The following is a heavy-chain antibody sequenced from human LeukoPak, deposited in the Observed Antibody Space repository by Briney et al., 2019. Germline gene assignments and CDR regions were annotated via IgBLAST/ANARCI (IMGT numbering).Heavy chain of an antibody. D-gene: IGHD3-22*01. V-gene: IGHV1-2*02. CDR2: INPNSGGT. J-gene: IGHJ4*02. CDR3: AREELNYYDSSGHYGY. CDR1: GYTFTGYY. Sequence: ASVKVSCKASGYTFTGYYMHWVRQAPGQGLEWMGWINPNSGGTNYAQKFQGRVTMTRDTSISTAYMELSRLRSDDTAVYYCAREELNYYDSSGHYGYWGQGTLVTVSS.